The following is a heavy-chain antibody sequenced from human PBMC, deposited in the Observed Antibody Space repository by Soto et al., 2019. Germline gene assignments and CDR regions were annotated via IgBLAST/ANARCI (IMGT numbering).Heavy chain of an antibody. Sequence: ASVKASCKSSGYTFTSYGISWVRQAPGQGLEWMGWISAYNGNTNYAQKLQGRVTMTTDTSTSTAYMELRSLRSDDTAVYYCARSRDIVVGGPTINYYYGMDVWGQGTTVTVSS. D-gene: IGHD2-15*01. J-gene: IGHJ6*02. V-gene: IGHV1-18*01. CDR3: ARSRDIVVGGPTINYYYGMDV. CDR2: ISAYNGNT. CDR1: GYTFTSYG.